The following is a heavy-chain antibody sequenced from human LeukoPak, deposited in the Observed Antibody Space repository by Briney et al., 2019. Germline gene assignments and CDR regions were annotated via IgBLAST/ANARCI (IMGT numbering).Heavy chain of an antibody. Sequence: PGRSLRLSCAASGFTFSSYAMHWVRQAPGKGLEWVAVISYDGSNKYYADSVKGRFTISRDNSKNTLYLQMNSLRAEDTAVYYCAKDKQVVVPAAMVDYWGQGTLVTVSS. D-gene: IGHD2-2*01. CDR2: ISYDGSNK. V-gene: IGHV3-30-3*01. CDR1: GFTFSSYA. CDR3: AKDKQVVVPAAMVDY. J-gene: IGHJ4*02.